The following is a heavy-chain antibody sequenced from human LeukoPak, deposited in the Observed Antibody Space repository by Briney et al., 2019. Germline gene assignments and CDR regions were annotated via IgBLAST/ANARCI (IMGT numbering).Heavy chain of an antibody. CDR3: AGAPLRGVRGLYYFDY. J-gene: IGHJ4*02. Sequence: SETLSLTCTVSGGSISSSSYYWGWIRQPPGKGLEWIGSIYYSGSTYYNPSLKSRVTISVDRSKNQFSLKLNSVSAADTAVYYCAGAPLRGVRGLYYFDYWGQGTLVTVSS. D-gene: IGHD3-10*01. CDR2: IYYSGST. V-gene: IGHV4-39*07. CDR1: GGSISSSSYY.